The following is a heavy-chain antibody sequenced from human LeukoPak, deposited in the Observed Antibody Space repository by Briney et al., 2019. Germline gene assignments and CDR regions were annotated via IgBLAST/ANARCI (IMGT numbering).Heavy chain of an antibody. CDR2: NYSNGNK. J-gene: IGHJ4*02. V-gene: IGHV3-66*01. Sequence: GASLRLSCTASGFSVTHNYMSWVRQAPGQGLEWVALNYSNGNKHQADPGKGRFTTARYNSKNTLYLQMSSPRVEDTAVYYCTRDTHGIAASVSGGWGQGTLVTVSS. CDR1: GFSVTHNY. D-gene: IGHD6-13*01. CDR3: TRDTHGIAASVSGG.